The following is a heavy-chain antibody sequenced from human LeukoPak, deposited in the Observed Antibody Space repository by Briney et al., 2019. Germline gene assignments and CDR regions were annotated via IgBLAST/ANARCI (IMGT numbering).Heavy chain of an antibody. CDR2: IKHDGSEK. CDR3: ARITGIEAAGDY. V-gene: IGHV3-7*04. CDR1: GFTFRMYW. J-gene: IGHJ4*02. Sequence: PGGSLRLSCAASGFTFRMYWMSWVRQAPGKGLEWVANIKHDGSEKFYVDSVKGRFIISRDNAKNSLFLQLNSLRDEDTAVYYCARITGIEAAGDYWGQGTLVTVSS. D-gene: IGHD6-25*01.